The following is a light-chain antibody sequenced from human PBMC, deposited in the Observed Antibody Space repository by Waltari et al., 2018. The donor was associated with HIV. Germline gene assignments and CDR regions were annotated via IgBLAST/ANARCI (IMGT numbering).Light chain of an antibody. V-gene: IGLV2-14*03. Sequence: QSALTQPASVSGSPGQSNTISCTGTSRDVGGYNYFSWYQQHPGKAPKRMIYDVSNRPSGVSNRFSGSKSGNTASLTISGLQAEDEADYYCSSYTSSSTPWVFGGGTKLTVL. CDR3: SSYTSSSTPWV. CDR1: SRDVGGYNY. CDR2: DVS. J-gene: IGLJ3*02.